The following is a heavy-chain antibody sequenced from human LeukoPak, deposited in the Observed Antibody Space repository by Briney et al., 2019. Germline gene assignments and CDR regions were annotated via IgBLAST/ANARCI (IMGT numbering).Heavy chain of an antibody. Sequence: SVKVSCKASGYTFTGYYMHWVRQAPGQGLEWMGWIIPIFGTANYAQKFQGRVTITADESTSTAYMELSSLRSEDTAVYYCARVRDYDFWSGSYMDVWGQGTMVTVSS. J-gene: IGHJ3*01. D-gene: IGHD3-3*01. CDR1: GYTFTGYY. V-gene: IGHV1-69*13. CDR2: IIPIFGTA. CDR3: ARVRDYDFWSGSYMDV.